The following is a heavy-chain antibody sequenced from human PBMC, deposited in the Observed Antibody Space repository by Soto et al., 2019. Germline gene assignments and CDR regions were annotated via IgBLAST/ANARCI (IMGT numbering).Heavy chain of an antibody. V-gene: IGHV3-21*01. J-gene: IGHJ4*02. CDR2: ISSSSSYI. CDR3: ARGPDKAPSWFGRPTPPTDQDYFDY. D-gene: IGHD3-16*01. Sequence: GGSLRLSCAASGFTFSSYSMNWVRQAPGKGLEWVSSISSSSSYIYYADSVKGRFTISRDNAKNSLYLQMNSLRAEDTAVYYCARGPDKAPSWFGRPTPPTDQDYFDYWGQGTLVTVSS. CDR1: GFTFSSYS.